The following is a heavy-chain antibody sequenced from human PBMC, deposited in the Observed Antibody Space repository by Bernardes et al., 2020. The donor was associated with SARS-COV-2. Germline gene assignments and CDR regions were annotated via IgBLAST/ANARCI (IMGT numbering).Heavy chain of an antibody. J-gene: IGHJ4*02. CDR1: GGSVSSGSYY. CDR2: IYYTGST. V-gene: IGHV4-61*01. D-gene: IGHD3-10*01. CDR3: ARAGITYYYGSGSYLAHFDY. Sequence: SETLSLTCTVSGGSVSSGSYYWSWLLQPPGKGLEWIGYIYYTGSTNYNPSLKSRVTISVDTSKNQFSLKLSSVTAADTAVYYCARAGITYYYGSGSYLAHFDYWGQGTLVTVSS.